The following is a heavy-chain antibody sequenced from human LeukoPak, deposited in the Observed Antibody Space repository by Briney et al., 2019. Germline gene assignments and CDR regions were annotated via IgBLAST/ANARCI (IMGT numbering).Heavy chain of an antibody. V-gene: IGHV1-46*01. D-gene: IGHD5-18*01. J-gene: IGHJ3*02. CDR3: ARENSGDTATDAFDI. CDR2: INPSGGST. CDR1: GYTFTSYY. Sequence: GASVKVSCKASGYTFTSYYMHWVRQAPGQGLEWMGIINPSGGSTNYAQKFQGRVTITTNESTSTAYMELSSLRSEDTAVYYCARENSGDTATDAFDIWGQGTMVTVSS.